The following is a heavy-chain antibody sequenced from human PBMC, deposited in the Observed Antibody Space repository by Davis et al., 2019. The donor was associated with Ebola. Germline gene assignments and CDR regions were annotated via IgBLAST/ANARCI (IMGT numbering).Heavy chain of an antibody. Sequence: PSETLSLTCTVSGGSISRDGSYWTWIRQHPGKGLEWIGYIYYSGSTYYKPSLKSRVTISLATSKNQFSLNLYSVTAADTAVYYCARDLRYDSSGYDYYFYTDVWGKGTTVTVSS. CDR2: IYYSGST. CDR3: ARDLRYDSSGYDYYFYTDV. CDR1: GGSISRDGSY. D-gene: IGHD3-22*01. V-gene: IGHV4-31*03. J-gene: IGHJ6*03.